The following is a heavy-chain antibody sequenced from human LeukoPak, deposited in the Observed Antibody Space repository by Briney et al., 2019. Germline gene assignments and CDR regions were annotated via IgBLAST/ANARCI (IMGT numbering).Heavy chain of an antibody. V-gene: IGHV1-69*05. Sequence: VASVKVSCKASGGTFSSYAISGVRQAPGQGLEWMGGIIPIFGTANYAQKFQGRVTITTDESTSTAYMELSSLRSEDTAVYYCARATYYDSSGYFLFDYWGQGTLVTVSS. J-gene: IGHJ4*02. CDR2: IIPIFGTA. D-gene: IGHD3-22*01. CDR1: GGTFSSYA. CDR3: ARATYYDSSGYFLFDY.